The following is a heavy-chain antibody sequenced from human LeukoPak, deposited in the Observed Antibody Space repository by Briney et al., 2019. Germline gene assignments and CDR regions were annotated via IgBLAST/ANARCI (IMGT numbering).Heavy chain of an antibody. CDR2: IIPILGIA. J-gene: IGHJ4*02. Sequence: SVKVSCKASGDTFSSYTISWVRQAPGQGLEWMGRIIPILGIANYAQKFQGRVTITADKSTSTAYMELSSLRSEDTAVYYCARVKAARPYYFDYWGQGTLVTVSS. D-gene: IGHD6-6*01. V-gene: IGHV1-69*02. CDR1: GDTFSSYT. CDR3: ARVKAARPYYFDY.